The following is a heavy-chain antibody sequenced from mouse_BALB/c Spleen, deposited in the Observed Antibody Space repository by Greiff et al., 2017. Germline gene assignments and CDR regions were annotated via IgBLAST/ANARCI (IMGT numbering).Heavy chain of an antibody. D-gene: IGHD1-1*01. CDR1: GFDFSRYW. V-gene: IGHV4-2*02. Sequence: EVKLLESGGGLVQPGGSLNLSCAASGFDFSRYWMSWARQAPGKGQEWIGEINPGSSTINYTPSLKDKFIISRDNAKNTLYLQMSKVRSEDTALYYCARRYGSSYWYFDVWGAGTTVTVSS. J-gene: IGHJ1*01. CDR3: ARRYGSSYWYFDV. CDR2: INPGSSTI.